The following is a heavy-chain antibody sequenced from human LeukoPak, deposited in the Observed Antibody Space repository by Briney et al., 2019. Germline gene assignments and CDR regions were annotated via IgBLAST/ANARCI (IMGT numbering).Heavy chain of an antibody. CDR1: GGSISSYY. CDR3: AKSSYSIFDY. Sequence: SETLSLTCTVSGGSISSYYWSWIRQPPEKGLEWIGYIYYSGSTNYNPSLKSRVTISVDTSKNQFSLKLSSVTAADTAVYYCAKSSYSIFDYWGQGTLVTVSS. CDR2: IYYSGST. V-gene: IGHV4-59*08. D-gene: IGHD5-18*01. J-gene: IGHJ4*02.